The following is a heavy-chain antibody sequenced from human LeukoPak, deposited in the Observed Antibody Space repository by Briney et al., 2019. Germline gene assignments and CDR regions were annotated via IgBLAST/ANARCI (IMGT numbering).Heavy chain of an antibody. CDR3: ARLRSGVFDAFDI. Sequence: PSETLSLTCTVSGGSISSYYWSWIRQPPAKALAGIGYIYYSGSTNYYPSLQSRVTISVDTSKNQFSLKLSSVTAADTAVYYCARLRSGVFDAFDIWGQGTMVTVSS. D-gene: IGHD3-10*01. CDR1: GGSISSYY. J-gene: IGHJ3*02. V-gene: IGHV4-59*01. CDR2: IYYSGST.